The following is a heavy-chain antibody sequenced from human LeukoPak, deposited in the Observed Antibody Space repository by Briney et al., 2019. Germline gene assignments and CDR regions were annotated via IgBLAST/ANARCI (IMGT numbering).Heavy chain of an antibody. CDR1: GGSITTTNW. CDR2: INHSGST. CDR3: ARGRGYYYGSGSYYPPKKLISFDY. V-gene: IGHV4-4*02. J-gene: IGHJ4*02. D-gene: IGHD3-10*01. Sequence: PSGTLSLTCAVSGGSITTTNWWSWVRQPPGKGLEWIGEINHSGSTNYNPSLKSRVTISVDTSKNQFSLKLSSVTAADTAVYYCARGRGYYYGSGSYYPPKKLISFDYWGQGTLVTVSS.